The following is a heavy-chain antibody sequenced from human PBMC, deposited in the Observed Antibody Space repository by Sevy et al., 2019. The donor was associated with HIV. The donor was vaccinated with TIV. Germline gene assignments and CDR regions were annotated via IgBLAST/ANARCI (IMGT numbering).Heavy chain of an antibody. D-gene: IGHD3-3*01. CDR2: ISSSSSYI. CDR3: ARDRVFGVVQNWFDP. J-gene: IGHJ5*02. CDR1: GFTFSSYS. V-gene: IGHV3-21*01. Sequence: GGSLRLSCAASGFTFSSYSMNWVRQAPGKGLEWVSSISSSSSYIYYADSVKGRFTISRDNAKNSLYLQMNSLRAEDTAVYYCARDRVFGVVQNWFDPWGQGTLVTVSS.